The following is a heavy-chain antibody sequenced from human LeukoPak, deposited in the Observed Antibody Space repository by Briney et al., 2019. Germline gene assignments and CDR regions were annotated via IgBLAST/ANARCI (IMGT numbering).Heavy chain of an antibody. J-gene: IGHJ2*01. D-gene: IGHD6-19*01. CDR2: IYSGGST. CDR1: GFNVNSNY. CDR3: ARDRADSSGWFNYWYFAL. V-gene: IGHV3-53*01. Sequence: GGSLRLSCAASGFNVNSNYMNWVRQAPGKGLEWVSAIYSGGSTYYADSVKGRFTISRDNSKNTLYLQMNSLRTEDTAVYYCARDRADSSGWFNYWYFALWGRGTLVTVSS.